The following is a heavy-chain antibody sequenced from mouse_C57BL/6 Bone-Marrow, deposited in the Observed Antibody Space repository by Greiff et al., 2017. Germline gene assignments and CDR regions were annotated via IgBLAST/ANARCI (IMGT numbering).Heavy chain of an antibody. J-gene: IGHJ3*01. CDR3: ARSPWFAY. CDR1: GYTFTNYW. V-gene: IGHV1-63*01. CDR2: IYPGGGYT. Sequence: QVQLLQSGAELVRPGTSVKMSCKASGYTFTNYWIGWAKQRPGHGLEWIGDIYPGGGYTNYNEKFKGKVTLTADKSSSTAYLQFSSLTSEDSAIYYSARSPWFAYWGQGTLVTVSA.